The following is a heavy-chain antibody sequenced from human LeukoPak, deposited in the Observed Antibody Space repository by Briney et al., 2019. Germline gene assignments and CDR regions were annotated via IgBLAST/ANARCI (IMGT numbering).Heavy chain of an antibody. V-gene: IGHV3-66*01. J-gene: IGHJ6*02. CDR3: ARVMQDPHYYDXSGXXXEDYYYYGMDV. CDR2: IYSGGST. CDR1: GFTFSSYA. D-gene: IGHD3-22*01. Sequence: PGGSLRLSCAASGFTFSSYAMSWVRQAPGKGLEWVSAIYSGGSTYYADSVKGRFTISRDNSKNTLYLQMNSLRAEDTAVYYCARVMQDPHYYDXSGXXXEDYYYYGMDVWGQGTTVTVXS.